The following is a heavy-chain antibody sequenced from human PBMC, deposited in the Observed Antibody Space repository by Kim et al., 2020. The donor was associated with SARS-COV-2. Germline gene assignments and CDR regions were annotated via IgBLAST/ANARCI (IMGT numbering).Heavy chain of an antibody. Sequence: YNPSLKSRVTISVDTSKNQFSLKLSSVTAADTAVYYCASLTVRGVIPFDYWGQGTLVTVSS. J-gene: IGHJ4*02. CDR3: ASLTVRGVIPFDY. D-gene: IGHD3-10*01. V-gene: IGHV4-30-2*04.